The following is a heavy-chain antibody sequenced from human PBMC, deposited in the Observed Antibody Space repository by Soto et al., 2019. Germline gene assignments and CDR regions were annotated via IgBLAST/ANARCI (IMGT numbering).Heavy chain of an antibody. Sequence: PSETLSLTCSVSGASVSSGSHYWSWIRQSPGKGLEWIGFIYYSGSTNYNPSLKSRVTISVDTSKNQFSLKVSSLTADDTAVYFCASCHRGLRCHLDSWGQGTLVTVSS. J-gene: IGHJ4*02. D-gene: IGHD4-17*01. V-gene: IGHV4-61*01. CDR3: ASCHRGLRCHLDS. CDR1: GASVSSGSHY. CDR2: IYYSGST.